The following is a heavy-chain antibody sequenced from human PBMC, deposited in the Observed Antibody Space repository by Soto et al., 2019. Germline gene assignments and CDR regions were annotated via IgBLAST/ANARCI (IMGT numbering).Heavy chain of an antibody. CDR1: GFTFTSSA. Sequence: ASVKVSCKASGFTFTSSAMQWVRQARGQRLEWIGWIVVGSGNTNYAQKFQERVTITRDMSTSTAYMELSSLRSEDTAVYYCGGQWEPYDAFDIWGQGTMVTVSS. CDR3: GGQWEPYDAFDI. D-gene: IGHD1-26*01. CDR2: IVVGSGNT. V-gene: IGHV1-58*02. J-gene: IGHJ3*02.